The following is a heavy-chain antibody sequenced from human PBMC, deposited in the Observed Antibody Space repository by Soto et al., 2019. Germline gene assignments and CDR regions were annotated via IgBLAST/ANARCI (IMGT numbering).Heavy chain of an antibody. CDR3: EVRTEGYKYAFDI. CDR2: ISSSGSTI. CDR1: GFTFSDYY. J-gene: IGHJ3*02. Sequence: GGSLRLPCAASGFTFSDYYMSWIRQAPGKGLEWVSYISSSGSTIYYAESVKGTFTISRDNDKNSLYMQIESLRAQKTGVFYSEVRTEGYKYAFDIWGQGTMVTVSS. V-gene: IGHV3-11*01. D-gene: IGHD5-12*01.